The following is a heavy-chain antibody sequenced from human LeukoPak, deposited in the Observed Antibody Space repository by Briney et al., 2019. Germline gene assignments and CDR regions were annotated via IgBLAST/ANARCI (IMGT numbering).Heavy chain of an antibody. V-gene: IGHV3-30*18. Sequence: GGSLRLSCAASGFTFSSYGMHWVRQAPGKGLEWVAVISYDGSNKYYADSVKGRFTISRDNSKNTLYLQMNSLRAEDTAVYYCAKVQYYGSGPAGYYYGMDVWGQGTTVTVSS. CDR3: AKVQYYGSGPAGYYYGMDV. CDR2: ISYDGSNK. CDR1: GFTFSSYG. D-gene: IGHD3-10*01. J-gene: IGHJ6*02.